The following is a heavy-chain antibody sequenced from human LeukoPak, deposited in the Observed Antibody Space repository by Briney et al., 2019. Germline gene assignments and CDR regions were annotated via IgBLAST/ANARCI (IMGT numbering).Heavy chain of an antibody. D-gene: IGHD3-9*01. CDR2: IYYSGST. CDR1: GGSISSSSYY. CDR3: ARDGGTYYDILTGYYGYYFDY. V-gene: IGHV4-39*07. Sequence: NSSETLSLTCTVSGGSISSSSYYWGWIRQPPGKGLEWIGSIYYSGSTYYNPSLKSRVTISVDTSKNQFSLKLSSVTAADTAVYYCARDGGTYYDILTGYYGYYFDYWGQGTLVTVSS. J-gene: IGHJ4*02.